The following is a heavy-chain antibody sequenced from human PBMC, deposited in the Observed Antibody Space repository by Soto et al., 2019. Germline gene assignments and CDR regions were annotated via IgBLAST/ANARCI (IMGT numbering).Heavy chain of an antibody. CDR1: GFTFSNAW. CDR2: IESKTDGGTT. V-gene: IGHV3-15*04. CDR3: TTGGQGY. J-gene: IGHJ4*02. Sequence: EVQLVESGGGLVKPGGSLRLSCAASGFTFSNAWMSWVRQAPGKGLEWVGRIESKTDGGTTDYAAPVKGRFTISRDDSKNTLYLQMNSLKTEDTAVYYCTTGGQGYWGQGTLVTVSS.